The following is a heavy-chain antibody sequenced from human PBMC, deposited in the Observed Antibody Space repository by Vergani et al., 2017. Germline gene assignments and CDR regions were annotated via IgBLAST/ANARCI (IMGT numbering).Heavy chain of an antibody. Sequence: QVQLQESGPGLVKPSETLSLTCTVSGGSVSSGSYYWSWIRQAPGKGLEWVSYISSSGSTIYYADSVKGRFTISRDNAKNSLYLQMNSLRAEDTAVYYCARNPVYYYDSSGRFDYWGQGTLVTVSS. J-gene: IGHJ4*02. D-gene: IGHD3-22*01. CDR2: ISSSGSTI. V-gene: IGHV3-11*04. CDR3: ARNPVYYYDSSGRFDY. CDR1: GGSVSSGSYY.